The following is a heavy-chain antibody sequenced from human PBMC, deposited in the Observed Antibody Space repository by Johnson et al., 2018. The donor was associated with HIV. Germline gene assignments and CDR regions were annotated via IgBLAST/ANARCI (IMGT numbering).Heavy chain of an antibody. CDR3: AKGEGYCGGDCLDAFDI. CDR2: INWNSGSI. Sequence: VQLVESGGGVVRPGGSLRLSCAASGFTFEDYGMSWVRQAPGKGLEWVSGINWNSGSIGYADSVKGRFTISRDNSKNTLYLHMNSLRAEDTAAYYCAKGEGYCGGDCLDAFDIWGQGTVVTVSS. D-gene: IGHD2-21*01. V-gene: IGHV3-20*04. J-gene: IGHJ3*02. CDR1: GFTFEDYG.